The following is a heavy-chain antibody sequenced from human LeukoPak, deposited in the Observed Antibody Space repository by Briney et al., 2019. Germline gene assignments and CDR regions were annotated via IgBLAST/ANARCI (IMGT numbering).Heavy chain of an antibody. V-gene: IGHV4-34*01. CDR3: ARGRHDITMIVVVMTSVSYYLDV. Sequence: SETLSLICAVYGGSFSGYHWTWIRQSPGKGLEWIGDINPSGSTYYNPSLKSRLTISVDASKNQFSLKLRSVTAADTAVYYCARGRHDITMIVVVMTSVSYYLDVWGKGTTVTVS. D-gene: IGHD3-22*01. CDR2: INPSGST. CDR1: GGSFSGYH. J-gene: IGHJ6*03.